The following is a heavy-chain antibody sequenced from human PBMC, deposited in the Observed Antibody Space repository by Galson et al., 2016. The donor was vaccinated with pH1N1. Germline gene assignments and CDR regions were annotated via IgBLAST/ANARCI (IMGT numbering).Heavy chain of an antibody. CDR2: ITYNSATI. CDR3: ARPGNYDGDRRGAFDL. D-gene: IGHD4-23*01. CDR1: GFTFSSWR. Sequence: SLRLSCAASGFTFSSWRMDWVRQAPGEGLEWISFITYNSATIYYADSVKGRFTVSRDNAKNSQYLQMNSLRAEDTAVYYCARPGNYDGDRRGAFDLWGQGTIVTVSP. J-gene: IGHJ3*01. V-gene: IGHV3-48*04.